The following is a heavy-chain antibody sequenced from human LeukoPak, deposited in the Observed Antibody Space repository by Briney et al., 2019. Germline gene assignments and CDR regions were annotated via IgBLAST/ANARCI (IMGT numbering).Heavy chain of an antibody. J-gene: IGHJ5*02. CDR3: ARDLNWFDP. V-gene: IGHV1-46*01. Sequence: ASVKVSCKASGYTFTNYYMHWVRQAPGQGLEWMGIINPSGGTTSYAQKFQGRVTMTRDTSTSTVYMELSSLRSEDTAMYYCARDLNWFDPWGQGTLVTVSS. CDR1: GYTFTNYY. CDR2: INPSGGTT.